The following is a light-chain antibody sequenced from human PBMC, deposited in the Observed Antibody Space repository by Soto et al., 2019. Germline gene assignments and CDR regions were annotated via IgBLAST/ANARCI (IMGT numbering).Light chain of an antibody. Sequence: HSDLTKPAPRNGLPGQSITLSCSRNGSDVGAYNYVSWYQQHPAKAPKLMIYDVSNRPSGVSDRFSGSKSGNTASLTISGLQAEDEADYYCYSYTSSSTYVFGSGTKVTVL. CDR2: DVS. CDR1: GSDVGAYNY. CDR3: YSYTSSSTYV. V-gene: IGLV2-14*01. J-gene: IGLJ1*01.